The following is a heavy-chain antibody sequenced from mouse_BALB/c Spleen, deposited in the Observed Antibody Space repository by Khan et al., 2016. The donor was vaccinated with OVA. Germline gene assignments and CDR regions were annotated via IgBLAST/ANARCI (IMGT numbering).Heavy chain of an antibody. J-gene: IGHJ3*01. CDR1: GYTFTSYQ. CDR3: IRGGYGGFAY. CDR2: ITPSNGGT. Sequence: QVQLQQSGTELVKPGASVRLSCKASGYTFTSYQMYWVKQRPGQGLEWIGEITPSNGGTNFNEKFKSKATLTVDESSSTAFMQLSSLTSEDYAGYYCIRGGYGGFAYWGQGTLVTVSA. D-gene: IGHD3-1*01. V-gene: IGHV1-53*01.